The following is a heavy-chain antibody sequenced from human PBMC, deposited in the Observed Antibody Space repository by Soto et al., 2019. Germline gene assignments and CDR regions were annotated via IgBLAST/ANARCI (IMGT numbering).Heavy chain of an antibody. D-gene: IGHD6-19*01. Sequence: PSRGLEWLGRTYYRSQWYNEYAVSVKSRITINPDTSENQFSLQLNSVTPEDTAVYYCARGRSSGWFFDYWGPGILVTVSS. CDR2: TYYRSQWYN. J-gene: IGHJ4*02. CDR3: ARGRSSGWFFDY. V-gene: IGHV6-1*01.